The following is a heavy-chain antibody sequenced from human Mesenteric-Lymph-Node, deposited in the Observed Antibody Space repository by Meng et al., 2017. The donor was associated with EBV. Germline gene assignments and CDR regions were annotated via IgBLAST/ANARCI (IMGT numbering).Heavy chain of an antibody. CDR1: SGSISSSNW. CDR2: IYHNGNT. Sequence: GHWQESGPGLVKPSGTLSLTCAVSSGSISSSNWWSWVRQPPGKGLEWIGEIYHNGNTNYNPSLKSRVTISVDKSKNQFSLKLNSVTAADTAVYYCARADSSGPWHFDYWGQGTLVTVSS. D-gene: IGHD3-22*01. CDR3: ARADSSGPWHFDY. V-gene: IGHV4-4*02. J-gene: IGHJ4*02.